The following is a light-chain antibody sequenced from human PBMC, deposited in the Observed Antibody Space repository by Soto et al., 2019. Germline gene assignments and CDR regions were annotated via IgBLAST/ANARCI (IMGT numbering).Light chain of an antibody. Sequence: EIVMTQSLASLSVSPGERATLSCRANQSVSSNLAWYQQKPGQAPRLLIYGASTRATGIPARFSGSGSGTEFTFTISSLQSEDFAVYYCQQYNSWPLTFGGGTKVEIK. CDR2: GAS. V-gene: IGKV3-15*01. CDR3: QQYNSWPLT. J-gene: IGKJ4*01. CDR1: QSVSSN.